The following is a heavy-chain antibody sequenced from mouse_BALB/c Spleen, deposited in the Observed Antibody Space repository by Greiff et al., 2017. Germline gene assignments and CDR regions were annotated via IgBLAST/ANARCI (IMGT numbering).Heavy chain of an antibody. D-gene: IGHD3-1*01. CDR2: ISRGSSTT. J-gene: IGHJ3*01. V-gene: IGHV5-17*02. CDR1: GFTFSSFC. Sequence: DVKLVESGAGLVQPGGSRKLSCAASGFTFSSFCMHWVRQAPEKGLEWVAYISRGSSTTYYADTVKGRFTIARDNPKNTLFLQMTSLRSEDTAMCYCARAWGLGFAYWGQGTLVTVSA. CDR3: ARAWGLGFAY.